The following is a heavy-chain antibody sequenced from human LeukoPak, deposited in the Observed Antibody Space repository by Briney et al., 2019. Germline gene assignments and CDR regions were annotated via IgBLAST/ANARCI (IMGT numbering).Heavy chain of an antibody. CDR3: ARGSDLGSYNELEY. V-gene: IGHV3-23*01. Sequence: GGSLRLSCTASGFTFSSFSMSWVRQAPGKGLEWVSGNTGSVGYYANSVKGRFTISRDNSKNTLYLQMNSLGAEDTATYYCARGSDLGSYNELEYWGQGTLVTVSS. CDR2: NTGSVG. CDR1: GFTFSSFS. J-gene: IGHJ4*02. D-gene: IGHD3-10*01.